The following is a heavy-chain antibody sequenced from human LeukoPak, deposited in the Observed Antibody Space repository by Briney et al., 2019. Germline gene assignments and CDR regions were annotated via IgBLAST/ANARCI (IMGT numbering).Heavy chain of an antibody. Sequence: ASVKVSCKASGYTFTSYGISWVRQAPGQGLEWMGWISAYNGNTNYAQKLQGRVTMTTDTSTSTAYMELRSLRSDDTAVYYCARRFRTLVGATHLDYWGQGTLVTVSS. CDR1: GYTFTSYG. J-gene: IGHJ4*02. CDR2: ISAYNGNT. CDR3: ARRFRTLVGATHLDY. D-gene: IGHD1-26*01. V-gene: IGHV1-18*01.